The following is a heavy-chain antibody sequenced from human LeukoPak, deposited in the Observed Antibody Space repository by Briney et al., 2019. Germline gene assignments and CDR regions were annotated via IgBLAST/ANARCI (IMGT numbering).Heavy chain of an antibody. CDR3: ARDLLNWNYIGHAFDI. Sequence: SQTLSLTCTVSGGSISSGGYYWSWIRQHPGKGLEWIGYIYYSGSTYYNPSLKSRVTISVDTSKNQFSLKLSSVTAADTAVYYCARDLLNWNYIGHAFDIWGQGTMATVSS. CDR1: GGSISSGGYY. J-gene: IGHJ3*02. D-gene: IGHD1-7*01. V-gene: IGHV4-31*03. CDR2: IYYSGST.